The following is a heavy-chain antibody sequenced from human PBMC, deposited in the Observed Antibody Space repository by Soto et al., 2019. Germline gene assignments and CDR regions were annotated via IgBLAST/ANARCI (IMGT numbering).Heavy chain of an antibody. Sequence: GGSLRLSYAASGFTFSDYWMNWVRQAPGKGLGWVASIKYDGAEKTYVDSVKGRFTISRDNPKNSVYLQMASLRAEDTAVYYCARDGVAPGLYFDHWGQGTPVTVSS. CDR2: IKYDGAEK. J-gene: IGHJ4*02. CDR3: ARDGVAPGLYFDH. CDR1: GFTFSDYW. D-gene: IGHD3-10*01. V-gene: IGHV3-7*05.